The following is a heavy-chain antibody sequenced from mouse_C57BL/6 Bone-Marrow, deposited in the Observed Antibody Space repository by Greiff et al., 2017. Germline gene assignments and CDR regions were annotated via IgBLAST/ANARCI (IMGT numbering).Heavy chain of an antibody. CDR3: ARKSNCAY. V-gene: IGHV3-6*01. CDR2: ISYDGSN. Sequence: EVKLMESGPGLVKPSQSLSLTCSVTGYSITSGYYWNWIRQFPGNKLEWMGYISYDGSNNYNPSLKNRISITRDTSKNQFFLKLNSVTTEDTATYYCARKSNCAYWGQGTLVTVSA. CDR1: GYSITSGYY. J-gene: IGHJ3*01. D-gene: IGHD2-5*01.